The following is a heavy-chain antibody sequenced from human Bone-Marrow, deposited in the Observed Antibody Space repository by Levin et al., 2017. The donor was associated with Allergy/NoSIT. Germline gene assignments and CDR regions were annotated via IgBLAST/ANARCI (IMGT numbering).Heavy chain of an antibody. D-gene: IGHD3-10*01. V-gene: IGHV4-30-4*01. J-gene: IGHJ4*02. CDR3: ARVDTWFGELF. CDR2: IYYSGST. Sequence: SQTLSLTCTVSGGSISSGDYYWSWIRQPPGKGMEWIGYIYYSGSTYYNPSLKSRVTISVDTSKNQFSLKLSSVTAADTAVYYCARVDTWFGELFWGQGTLVTVSS. CDR1: GGSISSGDYY.